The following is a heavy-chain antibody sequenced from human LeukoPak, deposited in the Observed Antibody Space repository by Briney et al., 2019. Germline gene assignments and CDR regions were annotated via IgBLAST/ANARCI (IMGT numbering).Heavy chain of an antibody. CDR1: GFTFSSYA. CDR3: AKRGAYDNRYFDY. J-gene: IGHJ4*02. V-gene: IGHV3-23*01. D-gene: IGHD3-22*01. CDR2: ITTSGDNT. Sequence: GGSLRLSCAASGFTFSSYAMSWVRQAPGKGLEWVSSITTSGDNTYYADSVKGRFTISRDNSKNTLCLQMNSLRAEDTAVYYCAKRGAYDNRYFDYWGLGTLVTVSS.